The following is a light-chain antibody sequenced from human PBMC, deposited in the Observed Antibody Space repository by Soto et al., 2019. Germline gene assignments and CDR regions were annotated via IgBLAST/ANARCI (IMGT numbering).Light chain of an antibody. CDR2: DVR. CDR3: CSYAGHSDVV. Sequence: QSVLTQPASVSGSPGQSITISCTGTSSDVGSGNLVSWYQHHPGKAPKLIIYDVRKRPSGVSNRFSGAKSGNTASLTISGLQAEDEADYYCCSYAGHSDVVFGGGTKLTVL. CDR1: SSDVGSGNL. J-gene: IGLJ2*01. V-gene: IGLV2-23*02.